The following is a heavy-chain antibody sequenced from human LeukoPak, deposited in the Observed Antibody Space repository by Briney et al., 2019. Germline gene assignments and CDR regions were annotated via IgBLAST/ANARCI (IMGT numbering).Heavy chain of an antibody. J-gene: IGHJ6*03. CDR2: IYHSGST. Sequence: SETLSLTCTVSGGSISSGGYYWSWIRQPPGKGLEWIGYIYHSGSTDYNPSLKSRVSISVDRSKNQFSLKLSSVTAADTAVYYCARGIAAAGNYYYYYMDVWGKGTTVTVSS. CDR3: ARGIAAAGNYYYYYMDV. V-gene: IGHV4-30-2*01. D-gene: IGHD6-13*01. CDR1: GGSISSGGYY.